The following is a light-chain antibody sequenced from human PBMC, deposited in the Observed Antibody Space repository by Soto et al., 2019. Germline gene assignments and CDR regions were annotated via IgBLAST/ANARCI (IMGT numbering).Light chain of an antibody. J-gene: IGLJ2*01. CDR1: SSNIGSNT. Sequence: QSLLTQPPSASGTPGQRVTISCSGSSSNIGSNTVNWYQQLPGTAPKLLIYSNNQRPSGVPDRFSGSKSGTSASLAISGLQSEDEADYYCAAWDDSLNVVVFGGGTQLTVL. V-gene: IGLV1-44*01. CDR2: SNN. CDR3: AAWDDSLNVVV.